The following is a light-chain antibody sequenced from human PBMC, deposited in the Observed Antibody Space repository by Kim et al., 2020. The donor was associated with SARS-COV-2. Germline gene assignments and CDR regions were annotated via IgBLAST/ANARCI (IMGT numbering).Light chain of an antibody. Sequence: GQRFTSSCSGSSSNIGSNYVYWYQQLPGTAPKLLIYGNNQRPSGVPDRFSGSKSGTSASLAISGLRSEDEADYYCAAWDDSLSGWVFGGGTKLNVL. CDR3: AAWDDSLSGWV. V-gene: IGLV1-47*01. CDR1: SSNIGSNY. CDR2: GNN. J-gene: IGLJ3*02.